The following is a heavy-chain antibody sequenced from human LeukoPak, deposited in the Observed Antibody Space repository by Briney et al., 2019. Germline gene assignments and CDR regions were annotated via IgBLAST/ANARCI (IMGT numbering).Heavy chain of an antibody. Sequence: SVKVSCKASGGTFISYAISWVRQAPGQGLEWMGGITPIFGTANYAQKFQGRVTITADESTSTAYMELSSLRSEDTAVYYCAVDGSGSYYHFDYWGQGTLVTVSS. CDR3: AVDGSGSYYHFDY. D-gene: IGHD3-10*01. CDR1: GGTFISYA. J-gene: IGHJ4*02. V-gene: IGHV1-69*13. CDR2: ITPIFGTA.